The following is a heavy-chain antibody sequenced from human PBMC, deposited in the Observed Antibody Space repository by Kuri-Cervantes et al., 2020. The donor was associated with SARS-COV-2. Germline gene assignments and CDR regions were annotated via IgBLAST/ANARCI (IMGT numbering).Heavy chain of an antibody. V-gene: IGHV4-61*02. D-gene: IGHD5-18*01. CDR3: ARDVVHTYGWRAFDY. J-gene: IGHJ4*02. Sequence: SETLSLTCTVSGASISNGSYYWSWLRQPAGKGLEWIGRFYTTERINYNPSLKSRVTISVDTSKNQFSLRLTSVTAADTAVYYCARDVVHTYGWRAFDYWGQGSLVTVSS. CDR2: FYTTERI. CDR1: GASISNGSYY.